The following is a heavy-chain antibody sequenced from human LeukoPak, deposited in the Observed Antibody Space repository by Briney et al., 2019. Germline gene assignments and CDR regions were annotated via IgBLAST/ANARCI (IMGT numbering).Heavy chain of an antibody. CDR3: AXVXTTXTFYYYYYGMDV. CDR1: GFTFSSYG. V-gene: IGHV3-30*02. Sequence: PGGSLRLSCAASGFTFSSYGMHWVRQAPGKGLEWVAFIRYDGSNKYYADSVKGRFTISRDNSKNTLYLQMNSLRAEDTAVYYCAXVXTTXTFYYYYYGMDVWGQGTTVTVSS. D-gene: IGHD4-17*01. CDR2: IRYDGSNK. J-gene: IGHJ6*02.